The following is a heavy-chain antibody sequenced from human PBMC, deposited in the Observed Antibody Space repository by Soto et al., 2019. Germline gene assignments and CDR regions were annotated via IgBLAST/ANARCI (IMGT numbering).Heavy chain of an antibody. V-gene: IGHV4-31*03. D-gene: IGHD3-10*01. CDR1: GGSISSGGYY. CDR2: IYYSGST. Sequence: PSETLSLTCTVSGGSISSGGYYWSWIRQHPGKGLEWIGYIYYSGSTYYNPSLKSRVTISVDTSKNQFSLKLSSVTAADTAVYYCARAYYGSGTYYYFDYWGQGTLVTVSS. J-gene: IGHJ4*02. CDR3: ARAYYGSGTYYYFDY.